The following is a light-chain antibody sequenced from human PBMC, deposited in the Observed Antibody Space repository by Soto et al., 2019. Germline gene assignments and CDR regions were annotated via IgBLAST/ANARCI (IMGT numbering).Light chain of an antibody. CDR1: QSISSW. CDR2: DAS. J-gene: IGKJ1*01. Sequence: DIQMTQSPSTLSASLGDRVTITCRASQSISSWLAWYQQKPGKAPKLLIYDASSLESGVPSRFSGSGSGTEFTLTISSLQPDDFATYYCQHFRAFGQGTKVDIK. V-gene: IGKV1-5*01. CDR3: QHFRA.